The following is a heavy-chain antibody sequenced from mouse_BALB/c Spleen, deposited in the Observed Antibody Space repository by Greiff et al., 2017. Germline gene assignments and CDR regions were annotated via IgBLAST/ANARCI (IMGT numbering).Heavy chain of an antibody. Sequence: QVQLKQSGAELVRPGVSVKISCKGSGYTFTDYAMHWVKQSHAKSLEWIGVISTYYGDASYNQKFKGKATMTVDKSSSTAYMELARLTSEDSAIYYCASYGSSYFDYWGQGTTLTVSS. CDR3: ASYGSSYFDY. V-gene: IGHV1S137*01. J-gene: IGHJ2*01. D-gene: IGHD1-1*01. CDR2: ISTYYGDA. CDR1: GYTFTDYA.